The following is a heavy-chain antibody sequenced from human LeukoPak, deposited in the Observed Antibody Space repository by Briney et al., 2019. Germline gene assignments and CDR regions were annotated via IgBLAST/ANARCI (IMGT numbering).Heavy chain of an antibody. V-gene: IGHV3-21*01. CDR2: ISSSSSYI. CDR1: GFTFSSYS. CDR3: ASYGYCSSTSCYNFDY. Sequence: PGGSLRLSCAASGFTFSSYSMNCVRQAPGKGLEWVSSISSSSSYIYYADSVKGRFTISRDNAKNSLYLQMNSLRAEDTAVYYCASYGYCSSTSCYNFDYWGQGTLVTVSS. J-gene: IGHJ4*02. D-gene: IGHD2-2*03.